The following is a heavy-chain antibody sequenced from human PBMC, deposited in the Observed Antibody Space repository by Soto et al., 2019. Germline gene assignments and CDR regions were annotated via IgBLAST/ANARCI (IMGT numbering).Heavy chain of an antibody. V-gene: IGHV1-8*02. J-gene: IGHJ4*02. CDR3: ASGRFGEWLLKY. CDR1: VYPFTTGY. CDR2: MNPSTGNT. Sequence: ASVKVSCKASVYPFTTGYIHWVRQATGQGLEWMGWMNPSTGNTGYAQQFLGRVTMTRDTSISTAYMELSSLRSEDTAVYYCASGRFGEWLLKYWGQAALVTSPQ. D-gene: IGHD3-3*01.